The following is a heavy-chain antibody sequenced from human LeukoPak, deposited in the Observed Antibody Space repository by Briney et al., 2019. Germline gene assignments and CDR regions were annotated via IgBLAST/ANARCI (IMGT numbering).Heavy chain of an antibody. CDR1: GGSISSSSYY. CDR3: ARHWGVGSSGWHYGMDV. CDR2: IYYSGST. D-gene: IGHD6-19*01. J-gene: IGHJ6*02. V-gene: IGHV4-39*07. Sequence: PSETLSLTCTVSGGSISSSSYYWGWIRQPPGKGLEWIGSIYYSGSTYNNPSLKSRVTISVDTSKNQFSLKLSSVTAADTAVYYCARHWGVGSSGWHYGMDVWGQGTTVTVSS.